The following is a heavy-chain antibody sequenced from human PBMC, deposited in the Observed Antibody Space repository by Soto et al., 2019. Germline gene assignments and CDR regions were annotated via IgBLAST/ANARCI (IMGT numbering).Heavy chain of an antibody. V-gene: IGHV1-2*04. D-gene: IGHD3-22*01. CDR3: ARGPSLDSSGYYLDWKCDY. CDR1: GYTFTGYY. CDR2: INPNSGGT. J-gene: IGHJ4*02. Sequence: ASVKVSCKASGYTFTGYYMHWVRQAPGQGLEWMGWINPNSGGTNYAQKFQGWVTMTRDTSISTAYMELSRLRSDDTAVYYCARGPSLDSSGYYLDWKCDYWGQGTLVTVSS.